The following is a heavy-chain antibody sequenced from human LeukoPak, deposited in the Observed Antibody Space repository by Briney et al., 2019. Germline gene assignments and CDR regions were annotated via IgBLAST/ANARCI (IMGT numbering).Heavy chain of an antibody. CDR3: ATTTGYSSSWSN. D-gene: IGHD6-13*01. J-gene: IGHJ4*02. CDR2: INHSGST. CDR1: GGSFSGYY. Sequence: SETLSLTCAVYGGSFSGYYWSWIRQPPGKGLEWIGEINHSGSTNYNPSLKSRVTISVDTSKNQFSLKLSSVTAADTAVYYCATTTGYSSSWSNWGQGTLVTVSS. V-gene: IGHV4-34*01.